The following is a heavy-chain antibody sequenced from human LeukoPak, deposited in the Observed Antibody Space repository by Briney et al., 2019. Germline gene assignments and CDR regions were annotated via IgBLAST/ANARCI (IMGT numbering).Heavy chain of an antibody. D-gene: IGHD3-3*01. CDR3: ARQKATPGITIYGMDV. CDR1: GGSISSSSYY. V-gene: IGHV4-39*01. Sequence: SETLSLTCTVSGGSISSSSYYWGWIRQPPGKGLEWIGSIYYSGSTYYNPSLKSRVTISVDTSKNQFSLKLSSVTAADRAVYYCARQKATPGITIYGMDVWGQGTTVTVSS. J-gene: IGHJ6*02. CDR2: IYYSGST.